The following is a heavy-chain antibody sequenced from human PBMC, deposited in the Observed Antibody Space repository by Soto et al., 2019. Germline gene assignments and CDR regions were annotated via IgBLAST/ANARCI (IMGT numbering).Heavy chain of an antibody. CDR1: GFTFSSYW. V-gene: IGHV3-7*01. J-gene: IGHJ4*02. CDR2: IKQDGSEK. CDR3: ARDTYYDFWSGPNFDY. Sequence: GGSLRLSCAASGFTFSSYWMSWVRQAPGKGLEWVANIKQDGSEKYYVDSVKGRFTISRDNAKNSLYLQMNSLRAEDTALYYCARDTYYDFWSGPNFDYWGQGTLVTVSS. D-gene: IGHD3-3*01.